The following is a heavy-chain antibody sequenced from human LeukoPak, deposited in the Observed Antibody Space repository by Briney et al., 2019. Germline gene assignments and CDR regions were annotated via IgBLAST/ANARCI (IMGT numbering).Heavy chain of an antibody. D-gene: IGHD3-22*01. Sequence: ASVRVSCKTSGYSFTTYGVTWVRQAPGQGLEWMGWISAYNGNTNYAQKLQDRVTMTTDTSTSTAYMELRSLRSDDTAVYYCARTNVYYYASSDYYPYFDYWAQGTLVTVSS. J-gene: IGHJ4*02. V-gene: IGHV1-18*01. CDR1: GYSFTTYG. CDR2: ISAYNGNT. CDR3: ARTNVYYYASSDYYPYFDY.